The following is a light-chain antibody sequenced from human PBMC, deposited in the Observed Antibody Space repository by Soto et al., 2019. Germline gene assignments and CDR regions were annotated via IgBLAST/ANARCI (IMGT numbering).Light chain of an antibody. V-gene: IGKV3-15*01. J-gene: IGKJ4*01. CDR3: HQYYKWPLT. Sequence: EIVLMQSPATLSVSPGERATLSCRASQSVSSNLAWYQQIPGRAPRLLIYGASTRATGIPARFSASGSGTEFTLTISSLQSEDFAVYYCHQYYKWPLTFGGGTKVDIK. CDR2: GAS. CDR1: QSVSSN.